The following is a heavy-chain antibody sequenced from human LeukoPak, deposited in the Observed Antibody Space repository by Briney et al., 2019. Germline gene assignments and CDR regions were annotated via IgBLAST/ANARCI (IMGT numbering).Heavy chain of an antibody. CDR2: ISASGGST. Sequence: GGSLRLSCAASGFTFSGYAMSWVRQGPGTGLEWVSTISASGGSTYYADSVKGRFAISRDNPKNTLYVQMTSLRAEDTAIYYCAKVPDGSPRGYWYFDLWGRGTLVTVSS. CDR1: GFTFSGYA. CDR3: AKVPDGSPRGYWYFDL. D-gene: IGHD5-24*01. J-gene: IGHJ2*01. V-gene: IGHV3-23*01.